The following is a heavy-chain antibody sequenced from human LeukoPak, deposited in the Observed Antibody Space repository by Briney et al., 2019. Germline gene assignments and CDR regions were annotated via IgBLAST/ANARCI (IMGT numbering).Heavy chain of an antibody. J-gene: IGHJ6*02. Sequence: HWASVKVSCKASGYTFTSYYMHWVRQAPGQGLEWMGIINPSGGSTSYAQKFQGRVTMTRDTSISTAYMELSRLRSDDTAVYYCARGRSLVGATSLDYYYYGMDVWGQGTTVTVSS. CDR3: ARGRSLVGATSLDYYYYGMDV. V-gene: IGHV1-46*01. D-gene: IGHD1-26*01. CDR1: GYTFTSYY. CDR2: INPSGGST.